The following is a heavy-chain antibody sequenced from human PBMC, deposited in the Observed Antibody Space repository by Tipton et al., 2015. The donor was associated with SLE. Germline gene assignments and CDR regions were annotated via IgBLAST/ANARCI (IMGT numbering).Heavy chain of an antibody. J-gene: IGHJ6*03. V-gene: IGHV3-30*03. CDR3: ARAGGPPYYYYYMDV. D-gene: IGHD2-8*02. CDR2: TSYDGSIK. Sequence: SLRLSCAASGFTFRTYSIHWVRQAPGRGPEWVAFTSYDGSIKKYADSVKGRFTISRDNSKNTLYLQMNSLRAEDTAVYYCARAGGPPYYYYYMDVWGKGTTVTVSS. CDR1: GFTFRTYS.